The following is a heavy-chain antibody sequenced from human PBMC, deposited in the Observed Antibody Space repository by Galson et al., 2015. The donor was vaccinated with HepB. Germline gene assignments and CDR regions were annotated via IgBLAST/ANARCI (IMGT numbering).Heavy chain of an antibody. CDR2: IDPNSGGT. V-gene: IGHV1-2*02. CDR3: ARLSNYYYGLDV. D-gene: IGHD2-2*01. J-gene: IGHJ6*01. Sequence: SVKVSCKASGFTFSDYYTHWVRQAPGQGLEWMGWIDPNSGGTYYAQKFQGRVTMTRDTSISTAYMELSGLRSDDTAVYYCARLSNYYYGLDVWGQGTTVTVSS. CDR1: GFTFSDYY.